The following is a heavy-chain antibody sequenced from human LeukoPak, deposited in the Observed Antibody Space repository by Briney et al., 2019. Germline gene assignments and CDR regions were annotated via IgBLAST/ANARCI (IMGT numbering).Heavy chain of an antibody. CDR2: IYSGGST. Sequence: GRSLRLSCAASGFTVSSNYMSWVRHAPGKGLECVSVIYSGGSTYYKDALKGRFTISRDNSKNTLYPQMNSLRAEDTAVYYCARDLLFGECDYYGMDVWGKGTTVTVSS. V-gene: IGHV3-53*01. J-gene: IGHJ6*04. CDR3: ARDLLFGECDYYGMDV. CDR1: GFTVSSNY. D-gene: IGHD2-21*01.